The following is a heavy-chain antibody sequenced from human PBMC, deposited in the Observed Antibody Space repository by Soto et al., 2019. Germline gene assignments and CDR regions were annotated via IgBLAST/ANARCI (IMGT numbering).Heavy chain of an antibody. CDR3: ARGPPREVVTASYFDY. D-gene: IGHD2-21*02. Sequence: PSETLSLTCAISGGSFSSYYWSWIRQPPGKGLEWIGEIDHSGSTNYNPSLKSRVTISVDTSKNQFSLKLSSVTAADTAVYYGARGPPREVVTASYFDYWGQGTLVTVSS. V-gene: IGHV4-34*01. J-gene: IGHJ4*02. CDR2: IDHSGST. CDR1: GGSFSSYY.